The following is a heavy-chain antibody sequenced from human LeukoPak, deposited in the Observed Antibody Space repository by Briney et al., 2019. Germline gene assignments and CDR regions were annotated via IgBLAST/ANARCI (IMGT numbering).Heavy chain of an antibody. CDR2: ISGSGGST. J-gene: IGHJ4*02. V-gene: IGHV3-23*01. CDR3: AKAATRYSSGSWGDY. D-gene: IGHD6-19*01. CDR1: GFTFSSYA. Sequence: HPGGSLRLSCATSGFTFSSYAMSWVRQAPGKGLEWVSAISGSGGSTYYADSVKGRFTISRDNSKNTLYLQMNSLRAEDTAVYYCAKAATRYSSGSWGDYWGQGTLVTVSS.